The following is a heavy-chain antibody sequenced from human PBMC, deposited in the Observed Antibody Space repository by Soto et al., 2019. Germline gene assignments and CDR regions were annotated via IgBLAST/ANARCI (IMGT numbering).Heavy chain of an antibody. Sequence: SATLSLTCTVSGGSITSSYWSWIRRPPGKGLEWIAYIYDTGISGYTPSTSYNPSLKSRVTMSVDTSKSQFSLKLTSVTAADTAVYYCARGEDAFFYYGLDVWGQGITVTVSS. J-gene: IGHJ6*02. CDR2: IYDTGISGYTPST. V-gene: IGHV4-59*01. CDR1: GGSITSSY. CDR3: ARGEDAFFYYGLDV.